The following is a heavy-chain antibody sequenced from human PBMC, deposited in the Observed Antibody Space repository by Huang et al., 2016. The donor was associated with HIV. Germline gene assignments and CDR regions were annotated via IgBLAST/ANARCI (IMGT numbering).Heavy chain of an antibody. CDR3: ARDHHDFWRGYRRMYFFDH. CDR2: IDYSGSN. J-gene: IGHJ4*02. D-gene: IGHD3-3*01. V-gene: IGHV4-59*11. Sequence: QVQLQESGPGLVKPSETLSLTCTVSGGSISTHYWSWIRQPPGKGLEWIGRIDYSGSNNYSPSLKSRVTILLDTSKNQFSLRVNAVTAADTAMYYCARDHHDFWRGYRRMYFFDHWGQGTLVTVSS. CDR1: GGSISTHY.